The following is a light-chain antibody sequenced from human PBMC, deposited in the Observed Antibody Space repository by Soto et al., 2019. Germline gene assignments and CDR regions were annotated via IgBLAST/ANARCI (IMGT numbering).Light chain of an antibody. V-gene: IGLV1-47*01. CDR1: SSNIGSSY. CDR2: RNN. Sequence: QSVLTQPPSASGTPGQRVTISCSGSSSNIGSSYVYWYQQVPGTAPKLLIYRNNQRPSGVPDRVSGSKSGTSASLAISGLRSEDEADYYCAAWDDSLSGYVFGTGTQLTVL. CDR3: AAWDDSLSGYV. J-gene: IGLJ1*01.